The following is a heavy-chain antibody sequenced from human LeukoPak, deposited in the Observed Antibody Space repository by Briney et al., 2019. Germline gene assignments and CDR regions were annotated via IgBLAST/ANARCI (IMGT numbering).Heavy chain of an antibody. CDR3: ARDRGYSYGYQGFIDY. CDR2: IHHSGRT. Sequence: PSETLSLTCAVYGGSFSDYYWSWIRQPPGKGLEWIGEIHHSGRTNYNPSLKSRLTTSVDTSKNQFSLKLSSVTAADTAVYYCARDRGYSYGYQGFIDYWGQGTLVTVSS. J-gene: IGHJ4*02. D-gene: IGHD5-18*01. CDR1: GGSFSDYY. V-gene: IGHV4-34*01.